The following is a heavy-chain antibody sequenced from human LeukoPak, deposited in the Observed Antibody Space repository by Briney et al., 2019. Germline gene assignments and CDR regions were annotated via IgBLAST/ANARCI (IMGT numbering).Heavy chain of an antibody. CDR1: GFTFSSYG. D-gene: IGHD6-13*01. V-gene: IGHV3-30*18. CDR3: AKSGRSNNSGMDV. Sequence: PGRSLRLSCAASGFTFSSYGMHWVRQAPGKGLEWVAVISYDGSNKYYADSVKGRFTISRDNSKNTLYLQMNSLRAEDTAVYYCAKSGRSNNSGMDVWGQGTTVTVSS. J-gene: IGHJ6*02. CDR2: ISYDGSNK.